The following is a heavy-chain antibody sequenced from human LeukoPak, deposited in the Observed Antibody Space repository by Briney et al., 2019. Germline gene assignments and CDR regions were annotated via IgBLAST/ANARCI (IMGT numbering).Heavy chain of an antibody. D-gene: IGHD3-16*02. CDR3: AKGRMITFGGVIKY. V-gene: IGHV3-23*01. J-gene: IGHJ4*02. Sequence: GGSLRLSCAASGFTFSSYAMSWVRQAPGKGLEWVSAISGSGGSTYYADSVKGRFTISRGNSKNTLYLQMNSLRAEDTAVYYCAKGRMITFGGVIKYWGQGTLVTVSS. CDR1: GFTFSSYA. CDR2: ISGSGGST.